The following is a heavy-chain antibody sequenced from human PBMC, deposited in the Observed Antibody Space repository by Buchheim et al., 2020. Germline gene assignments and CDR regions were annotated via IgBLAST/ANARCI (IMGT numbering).Heavy chain of an antibody. V-gene: IGHV4-30-4*01. Sequence: QVQLQESGPGLAKPSQTLSLTCTVSGGSISSGDYYWSWIRQPPGKGLEWIGYIYYSGSTYYNPSLKSRVTISVDTSKTQFSLKLSSVTAADTAVYYCARDCSGGSCYEKGYYYYGMDVWGQGTT. CDR2: IYYSGST. CDR3: ARDCSGGSCYEKGYYYYGMDV. J-gene: IGHJ6*02. CDR1: GGSISSGDYY. D-gene: IGHD2-15*01.